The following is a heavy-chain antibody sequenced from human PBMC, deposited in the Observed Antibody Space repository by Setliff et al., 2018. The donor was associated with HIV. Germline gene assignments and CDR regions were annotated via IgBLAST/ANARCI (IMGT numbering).Heavy chain of an antibody. Sequence: SETLSLTCTVSGGSASNSRYYWAWIRQPPGKGLEYIGSIHYNERTYYNASLRSRVTMSVDTSKNQFSLKPKSVTAADTAVYYCAREDTTGYYSLSAFDIWGQGTLVTVSS. CDR1: GGSASNSRYY. CDR2: IHYNERT. V-gene: IGHV4-39*07. D-gene: IGHD3-22*01. CDR3: AREDTTGYYSLSAFDI. J-gene: IGHJ3*02.